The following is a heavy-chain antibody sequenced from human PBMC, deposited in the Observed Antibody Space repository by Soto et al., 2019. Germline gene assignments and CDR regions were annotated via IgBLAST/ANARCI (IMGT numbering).Heavy chain of an antibody. D-gene: IGHD1-1*01. CDR2: IIPILGIA. J-gene: IGHJ3*02. V-gene: IGHV1-69*02. CDR1: GGTFSSYT. CDR3: ARSERPNDAFDI. Sequence: QVQLVQSGAEVKKPGSSVKVSCKASGGTFSSYTISWVRQAPGQGLEWMGRIIPILGIANYAQEFQGRVTITADKTTSTADMELSSLRSEDTAVYYCARSERPNDAFDIWGQGTMVTVSS.